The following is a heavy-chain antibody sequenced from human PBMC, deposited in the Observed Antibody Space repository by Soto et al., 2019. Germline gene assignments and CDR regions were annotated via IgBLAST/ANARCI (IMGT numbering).Heavy chain of an antibody. V-gene: IGHV3-23*01. D-gene: IGHD3-22*01. CDR3: ARDYDSSGYYRSHLDY. CDR2: ISGSGGST. CDR1: GFTFSSYA. Sequence: SGGSLRLSCAASGFTFSSYAMSWVRQAPGKGLEWVSAISGSGGSTYYADSVKGRFTISRDNSKNTLYLQMNSLRAEDTAVYYCARDYDSSGYYRSHLDYWGQGTLVTVSS. J-gene: IGHJ4*02.